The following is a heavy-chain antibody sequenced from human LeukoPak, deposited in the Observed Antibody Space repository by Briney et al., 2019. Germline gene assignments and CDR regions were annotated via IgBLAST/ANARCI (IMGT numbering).Heavy chain of an antibody. D-gene: IGHD2-15*01. V-gene: IGHV3-7*01. Sequence: GGSLRLSCAASVFIFSHYWMSWVRQAPGKGLEWVANIKPDGTEKYYVDSVKGRFTISRDNAKNSLYLIMDRLRAEDTAVYYCAREDMWAFDMWGQGTMVTVSS. J-gene: IGHJ3*02. CDR1: VFIFSHYW. CDR3: AREDMWAFDM. CDR2: IKPDGTEK.